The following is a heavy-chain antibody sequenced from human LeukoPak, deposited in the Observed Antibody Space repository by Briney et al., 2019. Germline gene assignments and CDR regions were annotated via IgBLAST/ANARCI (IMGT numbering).Heavy chain of an antibody. Sequence: ASVKVSCNVSGYTLTELSMHWVRQAPGKGLEWMGGFDLEDGERVYAQKLQGRLTMTEDTSTDTAYMELSSLRSEDTPTYYCAAGAQLPIDYWGQGTLVTVSS. V-gene: IGHV1-24*01. D-gene: IGHD1-1*01. CDR2: FDLEDGER. J-gene: IGHJ4*02. CDR1: GYTLTELS. CDR3: AAGAQLPIDY.